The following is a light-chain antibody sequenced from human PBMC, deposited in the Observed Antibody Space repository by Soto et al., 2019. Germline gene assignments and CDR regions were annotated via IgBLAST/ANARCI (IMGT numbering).Light chain of an antibody. CDR2: KTS. Sequence: DIQMTQSPSTLSASVGDRVSITCRASQSISNWLAWYQQKPGKAPKLLIYKTSSLESGVPSRFSGSGSGTEFTLTISSLQPDDFATYYCQQYHTYWTFGQGTKVYVK. V-gene: IGKV1-5*03. CDR3: QQYHTYWT. J-gene: IGKJ1*01. CDR1: QSISNW.